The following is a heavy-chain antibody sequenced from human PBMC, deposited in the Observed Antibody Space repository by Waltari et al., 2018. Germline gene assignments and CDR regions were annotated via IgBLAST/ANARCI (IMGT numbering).Heavy chain of an antibody. D-gene: IGHD5-12*01. CDR3: ATYIGASIGTAAFDV. CDR1: GGSITSNRHY. CDR2: ISYNGAT. J-gene: IGHJ3*01. V-gene: IGHV4-39*02. Sequence: QLQLQESGPGLGKTSETLSPTCIVSGGSITSNRHYWAWIRQPPGQGLEWIGTISYNGATYSSPSLKSRVTVSRDTSKNHLSLKLGSVTAADTAVYYCATYIGASIGTAAFDVWGQGTMVTVSS.